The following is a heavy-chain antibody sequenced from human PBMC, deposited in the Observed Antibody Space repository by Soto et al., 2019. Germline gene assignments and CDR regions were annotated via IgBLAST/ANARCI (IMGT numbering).Heavy chain of an antibody. D-gene: IGHD3-22*01. CDR3: ARNIAMSTMRGFDS. Sequence: QVQLQESGPGLVKPSETLSLTCDVSGGSISSNWWSWVRQPPGKGLEWIGEIHHSGTTNYNPSLKSRVTMSVDKSENQISLNLNSVTAADTDVYYCARNIAMSTMRGFDSWGQGTLVTVSS. CDR2: IHHSGTT. V-gene: IGHV4-4*02. J-gene: IGHJ4*02. CDR1: GGSISSNW.